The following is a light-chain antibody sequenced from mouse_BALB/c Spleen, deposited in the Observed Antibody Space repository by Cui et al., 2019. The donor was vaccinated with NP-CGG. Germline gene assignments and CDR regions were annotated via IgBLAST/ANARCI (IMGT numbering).Light chain of an antibody. CDR1: TGAVTTNNY. Sequence: HDVVTKESATTTSPEETVTLTGRSSTGAVTTNNYANWVQEKPDHLFTGLIGGTNNRAPGVPARFSGSLIGDKAALTITGAQTEDEAIYFCALWYNNHWVFGGGTKVTVL. J-gene: IGLJ1*01. CDR2: GTN. V-gene: IGLV1*01. CDR3: ALWYNNHWV.